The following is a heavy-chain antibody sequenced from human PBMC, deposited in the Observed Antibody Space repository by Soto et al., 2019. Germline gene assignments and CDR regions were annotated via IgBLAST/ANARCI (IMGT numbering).Heavy chain of an antibody. D-gene: IGHD3-10*01. CDR1: GGTFSSYA. CDR3: AREIYGSGSPPKGYYYYGMDV. V-gene: IGHV1-69*13. J-gene: IGHJ6*02. Sequence: SVKVSCMASGGTFSSYAISWVRQAPGQGLEWMGGIIPIFGTANYAQKFQGRVTITADESTSTAYMELSSLRSEDTAVYYCAREIYGSGSPPKGYYYYGMDVWGQGTTVTVSS. CDR2: IIPIFGTA.